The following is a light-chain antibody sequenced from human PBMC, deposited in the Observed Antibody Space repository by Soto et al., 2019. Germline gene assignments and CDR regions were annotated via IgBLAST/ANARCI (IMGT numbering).Light chain of an antibody. V-gene: IGLV2-23*01. CDR3: CSYAGSVV. J-gene: IGLJ2*01. CDR1: SSDVGSYNL. CDR2: EGS. Sequence: QSALTQPASVSGSPGQSITISCTGTSSDVGSYNLVSWYQQHPGKAPKLMIYEGSKRLSGVSNRFSGSKSGNTASLTISGLQDEDEADYYCCSYAGSVVFGGGTKLTVL.